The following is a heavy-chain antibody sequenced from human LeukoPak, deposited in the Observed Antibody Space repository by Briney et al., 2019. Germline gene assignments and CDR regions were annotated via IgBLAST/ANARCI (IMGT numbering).Heavy chain of an antibody. D-gene: IGHD3-10*01. CDR2: IYDGGST. J-gene: IGHJ4*02. CDR3: AKAVVGSESLY. V-gene: IGHV3-66*01. CDR1: GFTFSGSY. Sequence: GGSLRLSCAASGFTFSGSYVSWVRQAPGKGLEWVSVIYDGGSTYYADSVKDRFTISRDNSKNTLDLQMNSLRAGDTAVYYCAKAVVGSESLYWGQGTLVTVST.